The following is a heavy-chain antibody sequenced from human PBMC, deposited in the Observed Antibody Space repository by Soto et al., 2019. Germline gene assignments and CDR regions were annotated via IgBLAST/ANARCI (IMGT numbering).Heavy chain of an antibody. CDR3: SAHRWLRDLGF. D-gene: IGHD5-12*01. CDR2: IIPIFGTA. J-gene: IGHJ4*02. CDR1: GGTFSSYA. V-gene: IGHV1-69*01. Sequence: QVPLVQSGAWVEKPGASVKVSCKASGGTFSSYAISWVRQAPGQGLEWMGGIIPIFGTANYAQKFQGRVTITADESTSTAYMELSSLSSEDTDVYFCSAHRWLRDLGFWVQGPLVTVSS.